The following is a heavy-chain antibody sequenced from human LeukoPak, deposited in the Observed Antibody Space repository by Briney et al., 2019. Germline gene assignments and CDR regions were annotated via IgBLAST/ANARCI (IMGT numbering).Heavy chain of an antibody. V-gene: IGHV3-30-3*01. CDR1: GFTFSSYA. D-gene: IGHD4-17*01. J-gene: IGHJ4*02. CDR2: ISYDGSNK. CDR3: ARDPHDYGDSFFDY. Sequence: GGSLRLSCAASGFTFSSYAMHWVRQAPGKGLEWVAVISYDGSNKYYADSVKGRFTISRDNSKNTLYLQMNSLRAEDTAVYYCARDPHDYGDSFFDYWGQGTLVTVSS.